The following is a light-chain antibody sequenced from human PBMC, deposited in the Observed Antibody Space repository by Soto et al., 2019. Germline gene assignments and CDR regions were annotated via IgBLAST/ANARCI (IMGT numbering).Light chain of an antibody. CDR1: QSLLHSNGYNN. V-gene: IGKV2-28*01. CDR2: LGS. J-gene: IGKJ1*01. CDR3: MQALQAPWT. Sequence: IVMTQSPLSLPVTPGEPASSSCRSSQSLLHSNGYNNLDWYLQKQGQSPQLLIYLGSNRASGVPERFSGSASGRGFTLKISRVEAEEGGGYYCMQALQAPWTFGQGTKVEI.